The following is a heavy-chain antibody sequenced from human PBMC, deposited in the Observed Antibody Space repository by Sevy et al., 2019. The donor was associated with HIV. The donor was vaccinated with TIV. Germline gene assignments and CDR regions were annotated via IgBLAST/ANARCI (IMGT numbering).Heavy chain of an antibody. D-gene: IGHD3-10*01. CDR1: GFTFSSYS. V-gene: IGHV3-21*01. CDR3: ARDVGVTMVRGVISDYYYGMDV. CDR2: ISSSSSYI. Sequence: GGSLRLSCAASGFTFSSYSMNWVRQAPGKGLEWVSSISSSSSYIYYADSVKGRFTISRDNAKNSLYLQMNSLRAEDTAVYYCARDVGVTMVRGVISDYYYGMDVWGQGTTVTVSS. J-gene: IGHJ6*02.